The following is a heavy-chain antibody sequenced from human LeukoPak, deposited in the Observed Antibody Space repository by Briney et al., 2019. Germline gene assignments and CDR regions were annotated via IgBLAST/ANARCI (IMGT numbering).Heavy chain of an antibody. Sequence: SETLSLTCAVYGGSFSGYSWTWIGQPPGKGLEWIGEIDHTGSTNYNASLTSRVTISADTSQNQFSLRLSSVTAADTAVYYCARVYVTVVRGSWLEPWGQGTLVTVSS. CDR1: GGSFSGYS. CDR3: ARVYVTVVRGSWLEP. D-gene: IGHD3-10*01. CDR2: IDHTGST. V-gene: IGHV4-34*01. J-gene: IGHJ5*02.